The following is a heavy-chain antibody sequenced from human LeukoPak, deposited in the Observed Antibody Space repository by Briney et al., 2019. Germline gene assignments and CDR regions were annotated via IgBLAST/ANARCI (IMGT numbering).Heavy chain of an antibody. V-gene: IGHV4-59*01. CDR3: ARGLWFGELLFDY. J-gene: IGHJ4*02. Sequence: SETLSLTCTVSGGSISSYYWSWIRQPPGKGLEWIGYIYYSGSTNYNPSLKSRVTISVDTSKNQFSLKLSSVTAADTAVYYCARGLWFGELLFDYWGRGTLVTVSS. D-gene: IGHD3-10*01. CDR2: IYYSGST. CDR1: GGSISSYY.